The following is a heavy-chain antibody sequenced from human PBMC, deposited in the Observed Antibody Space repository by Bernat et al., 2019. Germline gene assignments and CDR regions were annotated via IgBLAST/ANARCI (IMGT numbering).Heavy chain of an antibody. V-gene: IGHV4-31*03. CDR1: GGSISSGGYY. CDR2: IYYSGST. Sequence: QVQLQESGPGLVKPSQTLSLTCTVSGGSISSGGYYWSWIRQHPGKGLEWIGYIYYSGSTYYNPSLKSRVTISVDTSKNQFSLKLSSVTAADTAVYSCAGDTRCWNRVWPCGSYYYYGMDVWGQGTTVTVSS. J-gene: IGHJ6*02. D-gene: IGHD2-2*01. CDR3: AGDTRCWNRVWPCGSYYYYGMDV.